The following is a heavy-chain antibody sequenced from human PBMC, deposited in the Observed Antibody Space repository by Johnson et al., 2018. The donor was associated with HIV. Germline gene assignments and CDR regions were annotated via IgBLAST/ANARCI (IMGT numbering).Heavy chain of an antibody. V-gene: IGHV3-30*02. J-gene: IGHJ3*02. D-gene: IGHD3-22*01. CDR2: IRYDGSNK. Sequence: QVQLVESGGGVVQPGGSLRLSCAASGFTFSSYGMHWVRQAPGKGLDWVAFIRYDGSNKYYADSVKGRFTISRDNSKNTLYLQMNSLRAEDTAVYYCAKVSGTMIGVFGAFDIWGQGTMVTVSS. CDR3: AKVSGTMIGVFGAFDI. CDR1: GFTFSSYG.